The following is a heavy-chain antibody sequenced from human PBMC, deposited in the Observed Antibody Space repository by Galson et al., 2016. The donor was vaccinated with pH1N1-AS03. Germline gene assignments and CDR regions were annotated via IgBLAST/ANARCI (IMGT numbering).Heavy chain of an antibody. D-gene: IGHD2-15*01. CDR2: INGGNDDT. V-gene: IGHV3-23*01. J-gene: IGHJ4*02. Sequence: SLRLSCAASGFTLSANAMAWVRQAPGKGLQWVAAINGGNDDTHYADSVKGRFTVSRDSSKSQLFLQMNSLSAEDTATYFCAKDIVVWTFDYWGQGVLVTVSS. CDR3: AKDIVVWTFDY. CDR1: GFTLSANA.